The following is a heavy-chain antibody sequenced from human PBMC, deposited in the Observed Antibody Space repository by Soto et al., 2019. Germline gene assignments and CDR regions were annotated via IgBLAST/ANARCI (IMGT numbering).Heavy chain of an antibody. CDR2: ISGSGGST. V-gene: IGHV3-23*01. CDR3: AKDSLGIFGVVITPTDAFDI. J-gene: IGHJ3*02. Sequence: GGSLRLSCAASGFTFSSYAMSWVRQAPGKGLEWVSAISGSGGSTYYADSVKGRFTISRDNSKNTLYLQMNSLRAEDTAVYYCAKDSLGIFGVVITPTDAFDIWGQGTMVTVSS. CDR1: GFTFSSYA. D-gene: IGHD3-3*01.